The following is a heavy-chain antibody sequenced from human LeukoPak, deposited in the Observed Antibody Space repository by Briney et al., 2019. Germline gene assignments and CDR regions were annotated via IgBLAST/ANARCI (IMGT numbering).Heavy chain of an antibody. CDR2: IGGSGDSI. V-gene: IGHV3-23*01. D-gene: IGHD3-10*01. J-gene: IGHJ4*02. CDR3: AKGHSGSYSPLFHY. CDR1: GFTFSSYA. Sequence: QPGGSLRLSCAASGFTFSSYAMTWVRQAPGKGLEWVSIIGGSGDSIYYADSVKGRFTISRDNSQNTLYLQMNSLSAEDTAVYYCAKGHSGSYSPLFHYWGQGTLVTVSS.